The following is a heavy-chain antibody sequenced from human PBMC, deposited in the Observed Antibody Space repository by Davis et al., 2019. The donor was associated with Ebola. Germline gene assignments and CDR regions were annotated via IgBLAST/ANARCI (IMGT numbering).Heavy chain of an antibody. Sequence: GESLKISCEVSGFTFSDYYMSWIRQAPGKGLDWVSGISWNGGITGYADSVKGRFTVSRDNAKNSLYLQMNSLRAEDTALYYCARRVYDSRGYYYFDYWGQGTLVTVSS. CDR1: GFTFSDYY. J-gene: IGHJ4*02. CDR3: ARRVYDSRGYYYFDY. D-gene: IGHD3-22*01. CDR2: ISWNGGIT. V-gene: IGHV3-20*04.